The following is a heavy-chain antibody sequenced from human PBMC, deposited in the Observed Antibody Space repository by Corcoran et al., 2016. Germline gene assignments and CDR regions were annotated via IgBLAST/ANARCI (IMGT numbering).Heavy chain of an antibody. CDR3: ARAGRLLWWDYGMDV. D-gene: IGHD2-15*01. V-gene: IGHV4-34*01. J-gene: IGHJ6*02. CDR1: GGSFSGDY. CDR2: INHSGST. Sequence: QVQLQQWGAGLLKPSETLSLTCAVYGGSFSGDYWSWIRQPPGKGLEWLGEINHSGSTNYNPSLKSRVTISVDTSKNQFSLRLSPVTAADTAVYYCARAGRLLWWDYGMDVWGQGTPVTVSS.